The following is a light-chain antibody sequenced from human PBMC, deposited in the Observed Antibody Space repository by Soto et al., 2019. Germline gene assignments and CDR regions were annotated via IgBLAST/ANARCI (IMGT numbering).Light chain of an antibody. CDR1: QSVSSSY. CDR2: GAS. CDR3: QQRSNWPPWT. Sequence: EIVLTQSPATLSLSPGERAPLSCRASQSVSSSYLAWYQQKPGQAPRLLIYGASSRATGIPDRFSGSGSGTDFTLTISSLEPEDFAVYYCQQRSNWPPWTFGQGTKVDI. V-gene: IGKV3D-20*02. J-gene: IGKJ1*01.